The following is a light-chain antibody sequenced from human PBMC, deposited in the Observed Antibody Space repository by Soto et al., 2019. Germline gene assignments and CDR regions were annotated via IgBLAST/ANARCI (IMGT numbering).Light chain of an antibody. V-gene: IGKV1-39*01. CDR2: AAS. CDR3: QQGNSVPLT. J-gene: IGKJ4*01. Sequence: DIRLTQSPSSLSASVGDRVTITCRASQNIGNYLNWYQEKSGKAPKLLIYAASSLPSDVPPRFSGSGSGADFTLTISSLQPEDFGTYYCQQGNSVPLTFGGGTKVEIK. CDR1: QNIGNY.